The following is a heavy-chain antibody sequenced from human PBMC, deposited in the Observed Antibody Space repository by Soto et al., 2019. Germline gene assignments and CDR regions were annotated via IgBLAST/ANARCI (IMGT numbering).Heavy chain of an antibody. V-gene: IGHV3-23*01. D-gene: IGHD3-10*01. CDR1: GFTFSSYA. CDR2: IGAGGGNT. J-gene: IGHJ4*02. CDR3: AKGGSVVREVTGD. Sequence: EVQLLESGGGLVQPGGSLRLSCAASGFTFSSYAMSWVRQAPGKGLEWVSAIGAGGGNTYYADSVKGRFTISRDNSKNTLYVQMNSLRAEDTALYYCAKGGSVVREVTGDWGQGTLVTVSS.